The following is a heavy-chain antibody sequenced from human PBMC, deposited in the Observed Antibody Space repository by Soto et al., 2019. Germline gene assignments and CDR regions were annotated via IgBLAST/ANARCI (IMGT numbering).Heavy chain of an antibody. V-gene: IGHV3-30-3*01. CDR3: ARSRNGAIPDSINF. CDR2: ISRDGSSK. J-gene: IGHJ4*02. D-gene: IGHD2-8*01. Sequence: GGSLRLSCAASGFTFSRYAMHWVRQAPGEGLEWVAVISRDGSSKYYGDSVKGRFTVSRDNSNNTLYLSMTSLRPDDTAVFYCARSRNGAIPDSINFWGQGTLITVSS. CDR1: GFTFSRYA.